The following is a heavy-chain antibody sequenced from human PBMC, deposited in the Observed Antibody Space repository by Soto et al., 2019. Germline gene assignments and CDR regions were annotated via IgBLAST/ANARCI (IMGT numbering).Heavy chain of an antibody. CDR2: INQDGSER. CDR1: GFTFSPYW. J-gene: IGHJ4*02. Sequence: EVQLVESGGGLVQPGGSLRLPCAASGFTFSPYWMPGVRQLPGKGREWVASINQDGSERYYVDSVRARFTISRDNAKNSLYLQMNSLRAEDTAVYYCVCGGNFFVYWGQGTLVTVSP. CDR3: VCGGNFFVY. V-gene: IGHV3-7*01. D-gene: IGHD3-16*01.